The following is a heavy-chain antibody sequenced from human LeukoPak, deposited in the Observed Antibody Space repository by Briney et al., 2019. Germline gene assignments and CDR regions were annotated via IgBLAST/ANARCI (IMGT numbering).Heavy chain of an antibody. V-gene: IGHV6-1*01. J-gene: IGHJ4*02. CDR2: TYYRSKWYN. Sequence: SQTLSLTCGISGDSVSSNSVAWNWIRQSPSRGLEWLGRTYYRSKWYNDYEVSVNSRITINPDTSKNQFSLHLNSVTPEDTAVYYCARLSSNGWYFDYWGQGTLVTVSS. CDR1: GDSVSSNSVA. D-gene: IGHD6-19*01. CDR3: ARLSSNGWYFDY.